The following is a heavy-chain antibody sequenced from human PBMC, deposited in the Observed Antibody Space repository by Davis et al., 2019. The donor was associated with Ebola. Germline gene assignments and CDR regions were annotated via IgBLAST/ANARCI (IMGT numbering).Heavy chain of an antibody. D-gene: IGHD3-3*01. Sequence: ESLKISCAASGFTFSSYGMHWVRQPPGKGLEWIGEINHSGSTNYNPSLKSRVTISVDTSKNQFSLKLSSVTAADTAVYYCARVKVFGVVSNYYYGMDVWGQGTTVTVSS. CDR1: GFTFSSYG. V-gene: IGHV4-34*01. CDR2: INHSGST. CDR3: ARVKVFGVVSNYYYGMDV. J-gene: IGHJ6*02.